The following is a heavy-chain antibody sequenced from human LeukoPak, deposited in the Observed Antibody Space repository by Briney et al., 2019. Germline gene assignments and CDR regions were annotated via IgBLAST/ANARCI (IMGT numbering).Heavy chain of an antibody. V-gene: IGHV3-30*03. D-gene: IGHD5-12*01. CDR3: ATDSGYDHHGLFDY. CDR2: ISYDGSNK. CDR1: GFTFSIYG. J-gene: IGHJ4*02. Sequence: GGSLRLSCAASGFTFSIYGMSWVRQAPGKGLEWVAIISYDGSNKYYADSVKGRFTISRDNSKNTLYLQMNSRRAEDTAVYYCATDSGYDHHGLFDYWGQGTLVTVSS.